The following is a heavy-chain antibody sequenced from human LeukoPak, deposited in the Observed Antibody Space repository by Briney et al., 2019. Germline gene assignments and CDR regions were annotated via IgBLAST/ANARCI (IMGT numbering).Heavy chain of an antibody. D-gene: IGHD1-26*01. CDR3: AKDWQWKLLTGAFNV. J-gene: IGHJ3*01. CDR1: GFLFSAYG. Sequence: GGSLRLSCTVSGFLFSAYGMHWVRQAPGKGLEWVTGISHDERNIYYADIVKGRFTISRDNSRSTLHLQMDSLREEDTAVYYCAKDWQWKLLTGAFNVWGQGTTVTVS. CDR2: ISHDERNI. V-gene: IGHV3-30*18.